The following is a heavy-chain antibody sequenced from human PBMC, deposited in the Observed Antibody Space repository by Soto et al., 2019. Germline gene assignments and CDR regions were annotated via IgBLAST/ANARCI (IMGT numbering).Heavy chain of an antibody. J-gene: IGHJ4*02. CDR3: ARDISYYDILTAHPGFDY. Sequence: PGGSLRLSCAASGFTFSIYSMNWVRQAPGKGLEWISYISSSSSTIYYADSVKGRFTISRDNAKNSLYLQMNSLRAEDTAVYYCARDISYYDILTAHPGFDYWGQGTLVTVSS. CDR1: GFTFSIYS. D-gene: IGHD3-9*01. CDR2: ISSSSSTI. V-gene: IGHV3-48*01.